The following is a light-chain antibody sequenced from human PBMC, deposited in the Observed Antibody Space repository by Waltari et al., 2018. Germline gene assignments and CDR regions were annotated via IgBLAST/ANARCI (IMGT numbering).Light chain of an antibody. V-gene: IGLV3-25*03. J-gene: IGLJ1*01. CDR2: KDT. CDR3: QLADKTVTYV. CDR1: TLSKQY. Sequence: SHELTQPPSVSVSPGQTARITCSGETLSKQYAYWYQQKPGQAPVLLIYKDTERPSGIPDRFSGSISGSTVTLTIRGVPAEDEADYYCQLADKTVTYVFGPGTKVIVL.